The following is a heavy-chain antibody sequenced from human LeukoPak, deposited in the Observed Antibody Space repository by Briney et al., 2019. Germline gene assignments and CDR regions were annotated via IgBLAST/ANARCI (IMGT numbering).Heavy chain of an antibody. CDR2: IKQDGSEK. D-gene: IGHD3-3*01. V-gene: IGHV3-7*01. Sequence: AGGSLRLSCAASRFTFSNYWMSWVRQAPGKGLEWVANIKQDGSEKYYVDSVKGRFTISRDNAKNSLYLQMNSLRDEDTALYYCAGAPRITVFGLIVPYALDIWGQGTMVTVSS. CDR1: RFTFSNYW. J-gene: IGHJ3*02. CDR3: AGAPRITVFGLIVPYALDI.